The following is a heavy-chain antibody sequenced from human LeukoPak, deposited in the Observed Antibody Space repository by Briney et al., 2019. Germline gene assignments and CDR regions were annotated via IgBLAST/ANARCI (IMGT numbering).Heavy chain of an antibody. D-gene: IGHD5-24*01. Sequence: GGSLRLSCAASGFNFGTYGMHWVRQAPGRGLEWVALIYSDGGVKSYPDSVKGRFTVSRDNSKNTLYLQMNSLRGEDTALYYCAKETAPRDGYSGYWYFDLWGRGTPVTVS. J-gene: IGHJ2*01. CDR1: GFNFGTYG. CDR3: AKETAPRDGYSGYWYFDL. CDR2: IYSDGGVK. V-gene: IGHV3-33*06.